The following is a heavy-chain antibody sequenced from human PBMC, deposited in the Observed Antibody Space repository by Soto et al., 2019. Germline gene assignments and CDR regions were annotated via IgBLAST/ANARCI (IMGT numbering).Heavy chain of an antibody. V-gene: IGHV4-59*01. CDR1: GGSISSNY. J-gene: IGHJ4*02. Sequence: PETLSLTCTVSGGSISSNYWTWIRQPPGKGLEWIGYVYNSGSTNYNPSLKSRVTISEDTSKSQFSLKVNSMTAADTAVYYCARYRREAVAGYTLDNWGQGILVTVSS. CDR2: VYNSGST. CDR3: ARYRREAVAGYTLDN. D-gene: IGHD6-13*01.